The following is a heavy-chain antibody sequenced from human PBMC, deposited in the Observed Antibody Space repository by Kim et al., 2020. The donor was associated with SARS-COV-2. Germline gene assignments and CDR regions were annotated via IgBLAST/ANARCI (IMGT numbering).Heavy chain of an antibody. J-gene: IGHJ2*01. D-gene: IGHD2-15*01. CDR3: ARVTAASCWYFDL. Sequence: YNPALKIRVTMSLDTSKNQFSLKMTTVTAADTAVYFCARVTAASCWYFDLWGQGTLVTVSS. V-gene: IGHV4-4*07.